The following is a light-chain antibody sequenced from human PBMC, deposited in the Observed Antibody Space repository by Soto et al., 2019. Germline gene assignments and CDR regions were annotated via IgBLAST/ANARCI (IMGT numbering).Light chain of an antibody. V-gene: IGLV1-51*02. J-gene: IGLJ2*01. CDR3: GTWHSGLNPA. CDR2: EDS. Sequence: QSVLTQPPSVSAAPGQKITISCSGDTSNFGPSYVSWYQQIPGTPPKLLIYEDSKRPSGIPDRFSGSKSGSSATLAITGLQTGDEADYYCGTWHSGLNPAFGGGTQLTVL. CDR1: TSNFGPSY.